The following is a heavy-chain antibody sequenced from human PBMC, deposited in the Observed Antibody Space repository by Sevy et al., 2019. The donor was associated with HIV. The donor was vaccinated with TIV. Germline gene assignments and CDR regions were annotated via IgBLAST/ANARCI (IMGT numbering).Heavy chain of an antibody. CDR1: GFAFSNYW. Sequence: GGSLRLSCAASGFAFSNYWMNWVRQAPGKGLEWVANIKQDGSEIYYVDSVRGRFSISRDNAKNSVFLQMNSLRVEDTAVYYCARDRGRTVYIYYGMDVWGQGTTVTVS. D-gene: IGHD4-4*01. V-gene: IGHV3-7*01. CDR2: IKQDGSEI. J-gene: IGHJ6*02. CDR3: ARDRGRTVYIYYGMDV.